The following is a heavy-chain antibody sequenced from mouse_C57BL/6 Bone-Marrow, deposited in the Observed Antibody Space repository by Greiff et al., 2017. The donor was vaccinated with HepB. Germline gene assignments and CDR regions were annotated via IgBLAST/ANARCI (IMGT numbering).Heavy chain of an antibody. D-gene: IGHD2-4*01. J-gene: IGHJ3*01. Sequence: VQLQQSGAELARPGASVKLSCKASGYTFTSYGISWVKQRTGQGLEWIGEIYPRSGNTYYNEKFKGKATLTADKSSSTAYMELRSLTSEDSAVYFCAWIYYDYDGFAYWGQGTLVTVSA. CDR2: IYPRSGNT. CDR1: GYTFTSYG. V-gene: IGHV1-81*01. CDR3: AWIYYDYDGFAY.